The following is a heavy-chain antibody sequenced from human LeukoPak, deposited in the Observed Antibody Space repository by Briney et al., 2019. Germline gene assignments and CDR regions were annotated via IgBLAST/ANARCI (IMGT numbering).Heavy chain of an antibody. CDR3: AKGWGSGWYYFDY. J-gene: IGHJ4*02. V-gene: IGHV3-23*01. Sequence: GGSLRLSCAASGFTFNNYCMNWVRQAPGKGLEWVSGVSGSGTNTYYADSVKGRFTISRDNSKNTLYLQMNSLRAEDTAVYYCAKGWGSGWYYFDYWGQGTLVTVSS. CDR2: VSGSGTNT. CDR1: GFTFNNYC. D-gene: IGHD6-19*01.